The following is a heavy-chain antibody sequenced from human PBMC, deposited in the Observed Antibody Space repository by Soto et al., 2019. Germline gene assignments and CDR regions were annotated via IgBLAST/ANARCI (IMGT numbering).Heavy chain of an antibody. CDR1: GFSLSNARMG. D-gene: IGHD3-3*01. V-gene: IGHV2-26*01. CDR2: IFSNDEK. CDR3: ARIHYDSRYYYYYYMDV. J-gene: IGHJ6*03. Sequence: SGPTLVNPTETLTLTCTVSGFSLSNARMGVSWIRQPPGKALEWLAHIFSNDEKSYSTSLKSRLTISKDTSKSQVVLTMTNMDPVDTATYYCARIHYDSRYYYYYYMDVWGKGTTVTVSS.